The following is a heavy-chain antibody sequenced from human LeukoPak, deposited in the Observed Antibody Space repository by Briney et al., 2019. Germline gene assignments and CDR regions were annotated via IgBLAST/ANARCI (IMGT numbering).Heavy chain of an antibody. Sequence: SETLSLTCAVSGGSISSSNWWGWVRQPPGKGLEWIGEIYHSGSTNYNPSLKSRVTISVDKSKNQFSLKLSSVTAADTAVYYCARETGGYDTYYYYYYMDVWGKGTTVTVSS. D-gene: IGHD5-12*01. V-gene: IGHV4-4*02. CDR2: IYHSGST. J-gene: IGHJ6*03. CDR1: GGSISSSNW. CDR3: ARETGGYDTYYYYYYMDV.